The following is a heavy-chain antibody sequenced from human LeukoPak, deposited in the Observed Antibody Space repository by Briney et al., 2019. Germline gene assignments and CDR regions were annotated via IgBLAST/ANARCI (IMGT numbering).Heavy chain of an antibody. J-gene: IGHJ4*02. D-gene: IGHD3-10*01. V-gene: IGHV3-48*03. CDR2: ISSSGSTI. Sequence: GGSLRLSCAASGFTFSSYEMNWVRQAPGKGLEWVSYISSSGSTIYYADSVKGRSTISRDNAKNSLYLQMNSLRAEDTAVYYCAGQITMVRGVIYWGQGTLVTVSS. CDR3: AGQITMVRGVIY. CDR1: GFTFSSYE.